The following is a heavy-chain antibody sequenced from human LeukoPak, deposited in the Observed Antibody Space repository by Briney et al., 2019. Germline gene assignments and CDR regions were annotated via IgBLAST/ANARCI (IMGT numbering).Heavy chain of an antibody. CDR2: ISYDGSNK. CDR1: GFTFSSYG. V-gene: IGHV3-30*18. CDR3: AKDRVGPYFDY. Sequence: GGSLRLSCAASGFTFSSYGMHWVRQAPGKGLEWVAVISYDGSNKYYADSVKGRFTISRDNSKNTLYLQMNSLRAEDTAVYYCAKDRVGPYFDYWGQGTLVTVSS. J-gene: IGHJ4*02.